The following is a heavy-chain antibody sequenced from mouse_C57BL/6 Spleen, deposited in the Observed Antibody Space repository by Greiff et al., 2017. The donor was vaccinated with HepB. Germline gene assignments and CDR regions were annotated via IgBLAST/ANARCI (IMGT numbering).Heavy chain of an antibody. Sequence: VQLQQSGAELVRPGASVTLSCKASGYTFTDYEMHWVKQTPVHGLEWIGAIDPETGGTAYNQKFKGKAILTADKSSSTAYMELRSLTSEDSAVYYCTRTHYYGSSYLYYFDYWGQGTTLTVSS. CDR2: IDPETGGT. CDR3: TRTHYYGSSYLYYFDY. V-gene: IGHV1-15*01. CDR1: GYTFTDYE. J-gene: IGHJ2*01. D-gene: IGHD1-1*01.